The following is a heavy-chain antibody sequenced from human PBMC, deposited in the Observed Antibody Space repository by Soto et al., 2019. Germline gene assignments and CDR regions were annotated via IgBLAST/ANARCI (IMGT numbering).Heavy chain of an antibody. V-gene: IGHV3-9*01. J-gene: IGHJ4*02. D-gene: IGHD3-10*01. CDR2: ISWNSGVI. Sequence: EVQLVESGGGLVQPGRSLRLSCAASGFNFDDYAMHWVRQAPGKGLEWVSGISWNSGVIAYADSVKGRFTISRDNAKNSLHLQMNSMSSEDSAFYYCAKDISLWFGDYYFDSWGQGTLVNVSS. CDR1: GFNFDDYA. CDR3: AKDISLWFGDYYFDS.